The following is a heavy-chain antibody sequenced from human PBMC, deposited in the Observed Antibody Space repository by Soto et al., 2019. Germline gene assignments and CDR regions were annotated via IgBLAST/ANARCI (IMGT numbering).Heavy chain of an antibody. CDR3: ARRSLGDGTFYGLDV. J-gene: IGHJ6*02. Sequence: QVQLVHSGAEVKKPGASVKVSCKASGYIFSAYYIHWVRHVPGQGLEWMGWINPNNIGGTQYAHKFQGRVNMTSHKSITTACMELNSLRSDDTAVYYCARRSLGDGTFYGLDVWGQGTTVTVSS. CDR2: INPNNIGGT. CDR1: GYIFSAYY. V-gene: IGHV1-2*02. D-gene: IGHD1-1*01.